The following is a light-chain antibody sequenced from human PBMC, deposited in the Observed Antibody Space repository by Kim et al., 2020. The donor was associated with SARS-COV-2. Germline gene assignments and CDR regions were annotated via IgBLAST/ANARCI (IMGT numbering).Light chain of an antibody. CDR1: SGHSSYT. J-gene: IGLJ3*02. CDR3: QTWGIGMV. CDR2: VTTDGSH. Sequence: GASVKLTCTLSSGHSSYTIAWHQQRPQKGPRYLMKVTTDGSHSKGDGLPERFSGSSSGAERYLTISSLQSEDEADYYWQTWGIGMVFGGGTQLTVL. V-gene: IGLV4-69*01.